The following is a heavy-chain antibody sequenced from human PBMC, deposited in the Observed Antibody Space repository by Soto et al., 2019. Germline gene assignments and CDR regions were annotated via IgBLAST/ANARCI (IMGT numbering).Heavy chain of an antibody. CDR3: ARVSFNALLRFPFDL. Sequence: QVQLVQSGAEVKKPGASVKVSCKASGYSFTSYDVNWVRQASGQGLEWMGWMNPNSGSTVIAQKFQGRVTMTRDSSIIMAYMELSSLRPDDSAIYYCARVSFNALLRFPFDLWGQGTEVTVSS. CDR1: GYSFTSYD. CDR2: MNPNSGST. D-gene: IGHD5-12*01. V-gene: IGHV1-8*01. J-gene: IGHJ4*02.